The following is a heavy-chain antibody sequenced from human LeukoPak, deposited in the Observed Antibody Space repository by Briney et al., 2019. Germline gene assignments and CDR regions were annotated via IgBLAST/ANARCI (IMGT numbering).Heavy chain of an antibody. CDR1: GFTFTNAW. V-gene: IGHV3-15*01. D-gene: IGHD3-22*01. CDR3: AKYYYDSSGYLYYFDY. CDR2: IKSKTDGGTA. J-gene: IGHJ4*02. Sequence: GGSLRLSCAASGFTFTNAWMSWVRQAPGKGLEWVGRIKSKTDGGTADYAAPVKGRFTISRDDSKNTLYLQMNSLKTEDTAVYYCAKYYYDSSGYLYYFDYWGQGTLVTVSS.